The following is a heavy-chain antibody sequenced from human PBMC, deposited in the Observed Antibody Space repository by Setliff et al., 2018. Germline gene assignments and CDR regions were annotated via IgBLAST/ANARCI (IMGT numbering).Heavy chain of an antibody. CDR2: INLGGGST. D-gene: IGHD3-9*01. CDR1: GGPFNSYS. CDR3: AREGYYDILTGYPGPLYGMDV. Sequence: ASVKVSCKASGGPFNSYSFSWVRQAPGQGLEWMGLINLGGGSTSYAQKFQGRVTMTADTSTSTVYMELSSLRSEDTAVYYCAREGYYDILTGYPGPLYGMDVWGQGTTVTVSS. J-gene: IGHJ6*02. V-gene: IGHV1-46*02.